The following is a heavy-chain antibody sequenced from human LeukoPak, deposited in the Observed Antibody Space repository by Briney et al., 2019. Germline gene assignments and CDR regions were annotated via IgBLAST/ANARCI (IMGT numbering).Heavy chain of an antibody. CDR1: GYTFTDYY. CDR3: ARDRYYYDSSGYYGRRRNEDNWFDP. Sequence: ATVKISCKVSGYTFTDYYMHWVQQAPGKGLEWMGLVDPEDGETIYAEKFQGRVTITADTSTDTAYMELSSLRSEDTAVYYCARDRYYYDSSGYYGRRRNEDNWFDPWGQGTLVTVSS. J-gene: IGHJ5*02. CDR2: VDPEDGET. V-gene: IGHV1-69-2*01. D-gene: IGHD3-22*01.